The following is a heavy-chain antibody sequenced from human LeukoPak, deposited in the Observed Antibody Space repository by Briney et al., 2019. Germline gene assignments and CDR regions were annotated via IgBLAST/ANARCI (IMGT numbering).Heavy chain of an antibody. CDR2: ISWNSGSI. Sequence: PGRSLRLSCAASGFTFDDYAMHWVRQAPGKGLEWVSGISWNSGSIGYADSVKGRFTISRDNAKNTLYLQMNSLRAEDTAVYYCAKGYGSGSGLAHPGANYYMDVWGKGTTVTVSS. V-gene: IGHV3-9*01. CDR3: AKGYGSGSGLAHPGANYYMDV. D-gene: IGHD3-10*01. J-gene: IGHJ6*03. CDR1: GFTFDDYA.